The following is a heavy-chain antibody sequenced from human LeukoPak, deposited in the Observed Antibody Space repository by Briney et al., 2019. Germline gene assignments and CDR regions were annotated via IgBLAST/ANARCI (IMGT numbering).Heavy chain of an antibody. Sequence: GGSLRLSCAASGFTFSSYAMSWVRQAPGKGLEWVSAISGSGGSTYYADSVKGRFTISRDNSKNTLYLQMNSLRAEDTAVYYCAKGNRVLGAITWFDPWGQGTLVTVSS. CDR3: AKGNRVLGAITWFDP. D-gene: IGHD3-10*01. CDR2: ISGSGGST. CDR1: GFTFSSYA. J-gene: IGHJ5*02. V-gene: IGHV3-23*01.